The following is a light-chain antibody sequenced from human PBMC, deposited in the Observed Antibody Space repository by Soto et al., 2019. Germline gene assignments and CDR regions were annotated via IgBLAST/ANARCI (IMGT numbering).Light chain of an antibody. Sequence: QAGTECRSPWPPNHQNRNGNNSVVGAYDFVSWYQQHPDKAPKLMIYEVSHRPSGVSYRFSGSKSVNTATLTISGLQAEDEADYYCSSYTTSSTRVFGTGTKVTVL. V-gene: IGLV2-14*03. CDR3: SSYTTSSTRV. J-gene: IGLJ1*01. CDR2: EVS. CDR1: NSVVGAYDF.